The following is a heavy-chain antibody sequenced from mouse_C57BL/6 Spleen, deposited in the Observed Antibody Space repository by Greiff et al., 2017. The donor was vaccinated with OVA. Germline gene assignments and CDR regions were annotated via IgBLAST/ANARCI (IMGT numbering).Heavy chain of an antibody. CDR3: AGTVTVATYYFDY. V-gene: IGHV1-82*01. D-gene: IGHD1-1*01. J-gene: IGHJ2*01. CDR1: GYAFSSSW. Sequence: QVQLQQSGPELVKPGASVKISCKASGYAFSSSWMNWVKQRPGKGLEWIGRIYPGDGDTNYNGTFKGKATLTADKSSSTAYMQLSSLTSEDSAVYYCAGTVTVATYYFDYWGKGTTLTVSS. CDR2: IYPGDGDT.